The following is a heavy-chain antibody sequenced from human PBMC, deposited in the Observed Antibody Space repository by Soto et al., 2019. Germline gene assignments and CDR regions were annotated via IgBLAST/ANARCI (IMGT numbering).Heavy chain of an antibody. Sequence: GGSLRLSCAASGFTFSNAWMNWVRQAPGKGLEWVGRIKSKTDGGTTDYAATVKGRFTISRDDSKNTLYLQMNSLKTEDTAVYYCTTTENPYYYDSSGTTDAFDIWGQGTMVTVSS. V-gene: IGHV3-15*07. CDR1: GFTFSNAW. J-gene: IGHJ3*02. CDR2: IKSKTDGGTT. D-gene: IGHD3-22*01. CDR3: TTTENPYYYDSSGTTDAFDI.